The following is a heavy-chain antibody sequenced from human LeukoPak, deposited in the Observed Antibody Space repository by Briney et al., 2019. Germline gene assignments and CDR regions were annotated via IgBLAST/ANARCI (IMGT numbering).Heavy chain of an antibody. CDR2: IIPIFGTA. Sequence: ASVKVSCKASGGTFSSYAISWVRQAPGQGLEWMGGIIPIFGTANYAQKFQGRVTITTDESTSTAYMELSSLRSEDTAVYYCATGRRLQLGYYYYYMDVWGKGTTVTVSS. D-gene: IGHD5-24*01. CDR3: ATGRRLQLGYYYYYMDV. V-gene: IGHV1-69*05. CDR1: GGTFSSYA. J-gene: IGHJ6*03.